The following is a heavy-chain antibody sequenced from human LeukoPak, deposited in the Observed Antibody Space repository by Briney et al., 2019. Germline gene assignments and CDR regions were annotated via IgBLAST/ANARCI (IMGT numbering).Heavy chain of an antibody. D-gene: IGHD2-2*02. V-gene: IGHV4-34*01. CDR2: INHSGST. J-gene: IGHJ4*02. CDR1: GGSFSGYY. Sequence: SETLSLTCAVYGGSFSGYYWSWIRQPPGKGLEWIGEINHSGSTNYNPSLKSRVTISVDTSKNQFSLKLSSVTAADTAVYYCARGGIVGYQLLYEYMFDYWGQGTLVTVSS. CDR3: ARGGIVGYQLLYEYMFDY.